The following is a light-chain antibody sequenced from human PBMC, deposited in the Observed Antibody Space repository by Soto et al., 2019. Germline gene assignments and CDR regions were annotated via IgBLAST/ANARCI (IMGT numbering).Light chain of an antibody. CDR1: QSVDNN. CDR3: QQYYNWPPYT. J-gene: IGKJ2*01. CDR2: GAS. V-gene: IGKV3-15*01. Sequence: EVVMTQSPASLSVSPGDRATLSCRPSQSVDNNVAWYQQKPGQAPRLLVHGASTRATGFPARFTGIESVTDCLLTISGLQSDDLAVYYCQQYYNWPPYTFGQGTKPQIK.